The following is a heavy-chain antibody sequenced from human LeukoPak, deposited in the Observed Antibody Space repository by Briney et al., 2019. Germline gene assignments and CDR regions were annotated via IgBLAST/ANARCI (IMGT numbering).Heavy chain of an antibody. Sequence: GGSLRLSCAASGFTFSSYEMNWVRPAPGKGLEWVSYISSSGSTIYYADSVTGRFTISRDNAKNSLYLQMNSLRAEDTAVYYCAELGITMIGGVWGKGTTVTISS. CDR1: GFTFSSYE. V-gene: IGHV3-48*03. CDR3: AELGITMIGGV. CDR2: ISSSGSTI. D-gene: IGHD3-10*02. J-gene: IGHJ6*04.